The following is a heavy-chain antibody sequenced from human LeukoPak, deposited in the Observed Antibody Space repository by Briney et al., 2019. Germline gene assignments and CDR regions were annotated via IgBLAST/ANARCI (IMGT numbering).Heavy chain of an antibody. Sequence: GGSLRLSCTASGFTFGDYAMSWVRQAPGKGLEWVGFIRSKAYGGTTEYAASVKGRFTISRDDSKSIAYLQMNSLKTEDTAVYYCTRVARGYDFWSGEYWGQGTLVTVSS. CDR3: TRVARGYDFWSGEY. CDR2: IRSKAYGGTT. CDR1: GFTFGDYA. D-gene: IGHD3-3*01. J-gene: IGHJ4*02. V-gene: IGHV3-49*04.